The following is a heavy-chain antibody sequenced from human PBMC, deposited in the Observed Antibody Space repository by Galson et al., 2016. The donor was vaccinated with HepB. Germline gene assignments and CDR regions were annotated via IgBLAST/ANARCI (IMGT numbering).Heavy chain of an antibody. CDR3: ARVRYRVAARVTLNWYFDL. CDR1: GYTFTTYG. CDR2: ISVYNGNT. D-gene: IGHD6-6*01. Sequence: SVKVSCRASGYTFTTYGISWVRQAPGQGLEWMAWISVYNGNTNYAQKLQGRITMTTETSTSTAYMELRNLRSDDTAVYYLARVRYRVAARVTLNWYFDLWGRGTLVTVSS. V-gene: IGHV1-18*01. J-gene: IGHJ2*01.